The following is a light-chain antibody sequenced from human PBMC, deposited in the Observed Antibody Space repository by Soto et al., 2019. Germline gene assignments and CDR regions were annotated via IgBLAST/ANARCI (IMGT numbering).Light chain of an antibody. CDR3: SSWTSNYTV. CDR2: EVS. V-gene: IGLV2-14*01. Sequence: QSALTQPASVSGSPGQSITVSCTGTSSDVGAYNSVSWYQQYPGKAPKLIIYEVSNRPSGVSNRFSGSKSGNTASLTISGLQADDEADYYCSSWTSNYTVFGTGTKLTVL. J-gene: IGLJ1*01. CDR1: SSDVGAYNS.